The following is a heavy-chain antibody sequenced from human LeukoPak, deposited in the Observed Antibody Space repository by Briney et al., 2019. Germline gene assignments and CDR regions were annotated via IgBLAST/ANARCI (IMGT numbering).Heavy chain of an antibody. Sequence: GGSLRLSCAASGFTFSSYEMNWVRQAPGKGLEWVSYISSSGSTIYYADSVKGRFTISRDNAKKSLYLQMNSLRAEDTAVYYCARPSRGFFDYWGQGTLVTVSS. D-gene: IGHD3-10*01. J-gene: IGHJ4*02. CDR2: ISSSGSTI. V-gene: IGHV3-48*03. CDR3: ARPSRGFFDY. CDR1: GFTFSSYE.